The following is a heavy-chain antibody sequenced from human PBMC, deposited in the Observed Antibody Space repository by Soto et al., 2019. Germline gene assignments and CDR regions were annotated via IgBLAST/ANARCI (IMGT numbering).Heavy chain of an antibody. CDR1: GYTFTGYY. CDR3: ARDRDSSGYYFDY. D-gene: IGHD3-22*01. J-gene: IGHJ4*02. V-gene: IGHV1-2*02. Sequence: SVKVSCKASGYTFTGYYMHWVRQAPGQGLEWMGWINPNSGGTNYAQKFQGRVTMTRDTSISTAYMELSRLRSDDTAVYYCARDRDSSGYYFDYWGQGTLVTVSS. CDR2: INPNSGGT.